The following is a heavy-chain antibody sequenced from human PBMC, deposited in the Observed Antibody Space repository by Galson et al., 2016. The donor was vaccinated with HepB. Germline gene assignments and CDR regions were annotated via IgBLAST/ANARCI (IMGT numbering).Heavy chain of an antibody. J-gene: IGHJ6*02. CDR3: VEQRKGAPYGMDV. D-gene: IGHD1/OR15-1a*01. Sequence: CAISGDSVSSNSAAWNWIRQSPSRGLEWLGETYNGAKWYNDYAVXVKSRIIVNPDTSKNQFSLQLNSVTPEDTAVYYCVEQRKGAPYGMDVWGQGTTVTVS. V-gene: IGHV6-1*01. CDR1: GDSVSSNSAA. CDR2: TYNGAKWYN.